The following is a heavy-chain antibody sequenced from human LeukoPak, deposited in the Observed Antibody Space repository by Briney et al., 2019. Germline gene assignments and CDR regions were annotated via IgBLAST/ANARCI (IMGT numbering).Heavy chain of an antibody. V-gene: IGHV3-9*01. CDR2: ISWNSGSI. D-gene: IGHD3-10*01. J-gene: IGHJ4*02. CDR3: AKDSEGTMVQGVMDEGYFDY. Sequence: GGSLRLSCAASGFTFDDYAMHWVRQAPGKGLEWVSGISWNSGSIGYADSVKGRFTTSRDNAKNSLYLQMNSLRAEDTALYYCAKDSEGTMVQGVMDEGYFDYWGQGTLVTVSS. CDR1: GFTFDDYA.